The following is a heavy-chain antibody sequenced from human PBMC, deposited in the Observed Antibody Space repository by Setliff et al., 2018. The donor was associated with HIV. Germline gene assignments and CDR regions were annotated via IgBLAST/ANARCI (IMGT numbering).Heavy chain of an antibody. J-gene: IGHJ3*02. Sequence: GGSLRLSCAASGFSFSSYGMHWVRQAPGKGLEWVAGVWYNGDNKYYEDSVKGRFTISRDNSKNTVHLEMNRLGVEDTAVYYCAKELGGSGIDAFDIWGQGTMVTVSS. CDR1: GFSFSSYG. CDR2: VWYNGDNK. V-gene: IGHV3-30*02. CDR3: AKELGGSGIDAFDI. D-gene: IGHD3-10*01.